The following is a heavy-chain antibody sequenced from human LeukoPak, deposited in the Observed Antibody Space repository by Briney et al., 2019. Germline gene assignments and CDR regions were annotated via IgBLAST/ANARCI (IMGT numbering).Heavy chain of an antibody. CDR3: ARTVLSYCRGGSCPYFDY. Sequence: TSETLSLTCTVSGGSISSYYWSWIRQPPGKGLEWIGYIYYSGSTNCNPSLKSRVTISVDTSKNQFSLKLSSLTAADTAVYYCARTVLSYCRGGSCPYFDYWGQGTLVTVSS. V-gene: IGHV4-59*01. CDR2: IYYSGST. D-gene: IGHD2-15*01. CDR1: GGSISSYY. J-gene: IGHJ4*01.